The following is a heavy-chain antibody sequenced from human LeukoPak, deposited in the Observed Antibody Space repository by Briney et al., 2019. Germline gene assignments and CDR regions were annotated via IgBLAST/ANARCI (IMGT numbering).Heavy chain of an antibody. CDR3: ARGKVRGVISFDY. CDR1: GFTFSSYE. D-gene: IGHD3-10*01. CDR2: ISSSGSTI. V-gene: IGHV3-48*03. J-gene: IGHJ4*02. Sequence: GGSLRLSCAAPGFTFSSYEMNWVRQAPGKGLEWVSYISSSGSTIYYADSVKGRFTISRDNAKNSLYLQMNSLRAEDTAVYYCARGKVRGVISFDYWGQGTLVTVSS.